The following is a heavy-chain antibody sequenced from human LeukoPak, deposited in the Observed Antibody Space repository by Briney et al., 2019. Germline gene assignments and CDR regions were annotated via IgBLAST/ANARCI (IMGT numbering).Heavy chain of an antibody. CDR1: GGSISSSSYY. CDR3: ARVDGSCSGGSCPSGNWFDP. D-gene: IGHD2-15*01. J-gene: IGHJ5*02. CDR2: IYYSGST. V-gene: IGHV4-39*07. Sequence: SETLSLTCTVSGGSISSSSYYWGWIRQPPGKGLEWIGSIYYSGSTYYNPSLKSRVTISVDTSKNQFSLKLNSVTAADTAVYYCARVDGSCSGGSCPSGNWFDPWGQGTLVTVSS.